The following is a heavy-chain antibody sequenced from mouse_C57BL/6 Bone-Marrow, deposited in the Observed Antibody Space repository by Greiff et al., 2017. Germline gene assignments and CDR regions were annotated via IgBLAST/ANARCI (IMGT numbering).Heavy chain of an antibody. D-gene: IGHD1-1*01. CDR1: GYTFTSYW. CDR2: IDPNSGGT. Sequence: QVQLQQPGAELVKPGASVKLSCKASGYTFTSYWMHWVKQRPGRGLEWIGRIDPNSGGTKYNEKFKSKATLTVDKPSSTAYMQLSSLTSEDSAVYDCARKGFYYGSRYDGGDDYFDYGGQGNTLTVSS. J-gene: IGHJ2*01. CDR3: ARKGFYYGSRYDGGDDYFDY. V-gene: IGHV1-72*01.